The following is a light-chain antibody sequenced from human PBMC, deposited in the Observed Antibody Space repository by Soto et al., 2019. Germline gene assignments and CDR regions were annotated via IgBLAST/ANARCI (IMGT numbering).Light chain of an antibody. J-gene: IGKJ2*01. CDR2: EGS. Sequence: EIVLTQSPATLSLSPGERATLSCRASQSVNNYLAWYQQEPGQAPRLLIYEGSKRATGIPARFSGSGSGTVFTLTISSLEPEDFAVYYCQHRSNWPATFGQGTKVEI. CDR3: QHRSNWPAT. V-gene: IGKV3-11*01. CDR1: QSVNNY.